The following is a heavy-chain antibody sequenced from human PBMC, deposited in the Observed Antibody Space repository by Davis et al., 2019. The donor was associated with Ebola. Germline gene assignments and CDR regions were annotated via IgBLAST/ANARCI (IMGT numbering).Heavy chain of an antibody. D-gene: IGHD4-23*01. J-gene: IGHJ4*02. CDR1: GLTFSSRP. CDR3: AREDGGNTRFDY. CDR2: ISHDETVI. V-gene: IGHV3-74*01. Sequence: GESLKISCAASGLTFSSRPMHWVRQAPGKGLVWLSRISHDETVITYAASVKGRFTISRDNAKNTLFLQMSSLRAEDTAVYYCAREDGGNTRFDYWGRGILVAVSS.